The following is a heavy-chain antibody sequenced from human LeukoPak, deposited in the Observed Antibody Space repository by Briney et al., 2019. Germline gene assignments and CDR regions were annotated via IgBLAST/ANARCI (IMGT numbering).Heavy chain of an antibody. Sequence: GGSLRLSCTASGFTFSSYAMSWVRQAPGKGLEWVSAISGSGGSTYYADSVKGRFTISRDNSKNTLYLQMNSLRAEDTAVYYCAKERAFGTGYSRGIFDYWGQGTLVTVSS. D-gene: IGHD3/OR15-3a*01. J-gene: IGHJ4*02. V-gene: IGHV3-23*01. CDR1: GFTFSSYA. CDR2: ISGSGGST. CDR3: AKERAFGTGYSRGIFDY.